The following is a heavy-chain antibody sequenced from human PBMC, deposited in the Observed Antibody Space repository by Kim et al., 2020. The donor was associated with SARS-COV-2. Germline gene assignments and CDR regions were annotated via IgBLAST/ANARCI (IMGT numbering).Heavy chain of an antibody. D-gene: IGHD2-15*01. CDR1: GFTFSSYG. Sequence: GGSLRLSCAASGFTFSSYGMHWVRQAPGKGLEWVAVIWYDGSNKYYADSVKGRFTISRDNSKNTLYLQMNSLRAEDTAVYYCARVGPRGYCSGGSCLYYYGMDFWGQGTTVTVS. V-gene: IGHV3-33*01. J-gene: IGHJ6*02. CDR2: IWYDGSNK. CDR3: ARVGPRGYCSGGSCLYYYGMDF.